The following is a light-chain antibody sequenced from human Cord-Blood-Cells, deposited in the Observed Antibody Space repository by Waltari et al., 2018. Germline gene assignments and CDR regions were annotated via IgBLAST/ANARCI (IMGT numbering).Light chain of an antibody. CDR2: DVS. CDR3: SSYTSSSTLV. J-gene: IGLJ3*02. Sequence: QSALTQPASVSGSPGQSITISCTGTSSDLGGYNYVSWYQQHPGKAPKPMIYDVSKRPSGVSNRFSGSKSGNTASLTISGLQAEDEADYYCSSYTSSSTLVFGGGTKLTVL. V-gene: IGLV2-14*01. CDR1: SSDLGGYNY.